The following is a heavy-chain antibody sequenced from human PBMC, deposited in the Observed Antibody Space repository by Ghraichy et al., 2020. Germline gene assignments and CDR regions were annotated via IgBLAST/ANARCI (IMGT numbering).Heavy chain of an antibody. D-gene: IGHD3-22*01. V-gene: IGHV3-30*18. CDR3: AKERDTSGYYSFRGDYYGIDV. Sequence: GESLRLSCAASGFTFSRYGMHWVRQAPGKGLEWVAVTSYDGSNTYYGNSVKGRFTISRDNSKNTLYLQMNYLRPEDTAVYYCAKERDTSGYYSFRGDYYGIDVWGQGTTVTVSS. J-gene: IGHJ6*02. CDR2: TSYDGSNT. CDR1: GFTFSRYG.